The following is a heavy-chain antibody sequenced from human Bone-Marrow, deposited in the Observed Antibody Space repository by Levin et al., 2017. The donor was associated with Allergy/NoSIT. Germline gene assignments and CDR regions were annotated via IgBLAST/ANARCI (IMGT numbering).Heavy chain of an antibody. J-gene: IGHJ4*02. CDR3: ARHTYYYDVTSYSDRYLDH. CDR1: GYTFTNYW. D-gene: IGHD3-22*01. Sequence: TGESLKISCQGSGYTFTNYWIGWVRQMSGKGLEWMGIIYPDDSDTRYSPAFQGQVTISVERSTNIAYLQWNSLKASDTAMYYCARHTYYYDVTSYSDRYLDHWGQGTLVTVSS. V-gene: IGHV5-51*01. CDR2: IYPDDSDT.